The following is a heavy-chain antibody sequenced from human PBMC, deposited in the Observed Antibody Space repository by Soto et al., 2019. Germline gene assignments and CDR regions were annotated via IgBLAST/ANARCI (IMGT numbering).Heavy chain of an antibody. D-gene: IGHD2-2*01. CDR1: GYTFTGYY. CDR2: INPNSGGT. V-gene: IGHV1-2*02. Sequence: QVQLVPSGAAVKKPGASVKVSCKASGYTFTGYYMHWVRQAPGQRLEWMGWINPNSGGTNYAQKFQGRVTMTRDTSISTAYMELSRLRSDDMAVYYCARVVSGYCSSTSCLWAWFDPWGQGTLVTVSS. J-gene: IGHJ5*02. CDR3: ARVVSGYCSSTSCLWAWFDP.